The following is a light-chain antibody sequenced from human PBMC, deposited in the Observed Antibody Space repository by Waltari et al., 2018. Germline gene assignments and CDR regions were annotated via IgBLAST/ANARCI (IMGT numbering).Light chain of an antibody. V-gene: IGLV1-51*01. Sequence: QSVLTQPPSVSAAPGQKVTISCSGSSSNIGNNYVYGYQQLPGTAPKLLIYDNNKRPSGIPDRFSGSKAGTSATLGITGLQTGDEADYYCGTWDSNLSAGVFGGGTKLTVL. CDR2: DNN. CDR3: GTWDSNLSAGV. J-gene: IGLJ2*01. CDR1: SSNIGNNY.